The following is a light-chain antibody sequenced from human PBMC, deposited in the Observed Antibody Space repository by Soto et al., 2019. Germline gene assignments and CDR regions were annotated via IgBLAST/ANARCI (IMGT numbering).Light chain of an antibody. CDR1: QNINSD. CDR3: QQYNSWPIT. CDR2: GAS. Sequence: EIVMTQSPATLSVSPGESATLSCRASQNINSDLAWYVQKPGQAPRRVIYGASTWGTDVPPRFTGRGSGTEFTLTSSGLQPEDFAVYYCQQYNSWPITFGPGTRL. J-gene: IGKJ5*01. V-gene: IGKV3D-15*01.